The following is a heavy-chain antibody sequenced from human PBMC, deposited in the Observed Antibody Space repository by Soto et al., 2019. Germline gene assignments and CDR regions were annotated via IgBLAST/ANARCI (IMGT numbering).Heavy chain of an antibody. J-gene: IGHJ3*02. V-gene: IGHV3-23*01. CDR3: AKSGTPLYDFWSGYYGGVYDAFDI. D-gene: IGHD3-3*01. CDR2: ISGSGGST. CDR1: GFTFSSYA. Sequence: GGSLRLSCAASGFTFSSYAMSWVRQAPGKGLEWVSAISGSGGSTYYADSVKGRFTISRDNSKNTLYLQMNSLRAEDTAVYYCAKSGTPLYDFWSGYYGGVYDAFDIWGQGTMVTVSS.